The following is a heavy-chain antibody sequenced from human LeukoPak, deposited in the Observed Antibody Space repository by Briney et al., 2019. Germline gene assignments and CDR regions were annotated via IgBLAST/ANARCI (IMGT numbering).Heavy chain of an antibody. CDR2: INWNGGST. D-gene: IGHD4-17*01. Sequence: GGSLRLSCAASGFTFDDYGMSWVRQAPGKGLEWVSGINWNGGSTGYADSVKGRFTISRDNAKNSLYLQMNSLRAEDTAVYYCATSSGGYGDSGLNYWGQGTLVTVSS. V-gene: IGHV3-20*04. J-gene: IGHJ4*02. CDR1: GFTFDDYG. CDR3: ATSSGGYGDSGLNY.